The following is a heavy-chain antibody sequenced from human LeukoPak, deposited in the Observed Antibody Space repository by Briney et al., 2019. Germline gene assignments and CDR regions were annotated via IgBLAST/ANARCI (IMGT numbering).Heavy chain of an antibody. J-gene: IGHJ3*02. CDR1: GYTFISYY. Sequence: ASVKVSCKASGYTFISYYMHWVRQAPGQGLEWMGIINPSGGSTSYAQKFQGRVTMTRDTSTSTVYMELSSVRSEDTAVYHCARNSGNYALDIWGQGSMVTVAS. CDR2: INPSGGST. CDR3: ARNSGNYALDI. D-gene: IGHD3-10*01. V-gene: IGHV1-46*01.